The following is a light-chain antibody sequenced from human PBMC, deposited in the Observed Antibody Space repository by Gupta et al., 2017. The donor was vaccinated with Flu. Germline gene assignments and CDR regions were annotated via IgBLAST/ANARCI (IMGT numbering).Light chain of an antibody. J-gene: IGLJ3*02. CDR1: SSNIGSNY. CDR3: GTWDSSLSVGV. Sequence: QSVLTQPPSVSAAPGPRVTISCSGSSSNIGSNYVCWYQQFPGTAPKLLLYENNERPSGIPDRFSGSKSGTSATLVITGLQTGDEADYYCGTWDSSLSVGVFGGGNKLTVL. V-gene: IGLV1-51*02. CDR2: ENN.